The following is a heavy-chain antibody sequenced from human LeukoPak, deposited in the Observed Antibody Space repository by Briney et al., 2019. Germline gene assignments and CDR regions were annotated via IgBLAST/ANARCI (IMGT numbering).Heavy chain of an antibody. CDR3: ARGTTVTSFDY. V-gene: IGHV4-30-4*08. Sequence: SETLSLTCTVSGGSISSGSYYWSWIRQPAGKGLEWIGYIYYTGSTYYNPSLKSRVTISVDTSKNHFSLKLSSVTAADTAVYFCARGTTVTSFDYWGQGTLVTVSS. D-gene: IGHD4-11*01. J-gene: IGHJ4*02. CDR2: IYYTGST. CDR1: GGSISSGSYY.